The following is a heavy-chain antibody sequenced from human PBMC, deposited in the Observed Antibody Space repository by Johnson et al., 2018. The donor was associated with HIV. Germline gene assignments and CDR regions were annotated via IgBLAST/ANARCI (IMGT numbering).Heavy chain of an antibody. CDR2: ISYDGSNK. J-gene: IGHJ3*01. CDR1: GFTFSSFA. CDR3: VRRFYDSSAFDV. D-gene: IGHD3-22*01. Sequence: VQLVESGGGLVQPGRSLRLSCAASGFTFSSFAMHWVRQAPGKGLEWMAFISYDGSNKYFTDSVRGRFTISRDNSKNTLFLQMNSLRAEDTAVYYCVRRFYDSSAFDVWGQGTLVTVSS. V-gene: IGHV3-30-3*01.